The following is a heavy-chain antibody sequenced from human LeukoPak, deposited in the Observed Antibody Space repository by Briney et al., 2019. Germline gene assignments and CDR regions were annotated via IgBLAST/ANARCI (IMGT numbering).Heavy chain of an antibody. CDR1: GFTFSSYK. D-gene: IGHD3-22*01. Sequence: PGGSLRLSCAASGFTFSSYKMNWVRQAPGKGLEWVSYISSSGSTIYYADSVKGRFTVSRDNAKNSLYLQMNSLRDEDTAVYYCARDKTTSGYPLCDYWGQGTLVTVSS. J-gene: IGHJ4*02. V-gene: IGHV3-48*02. CDR2: ISSSGSTI. CDR3: ARDKTTSGYPLCDY.